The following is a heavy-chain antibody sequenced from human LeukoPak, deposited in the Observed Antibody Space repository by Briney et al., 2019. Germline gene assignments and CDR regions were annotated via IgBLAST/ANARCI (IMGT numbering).Heavy chain of an antibody. D-gene: IGHD5-12*01. CDR3: ARHGYSGYDPHFDY. CDR2: IYTSGST. Sequence: SETLSLTCTVSGGSISSYYWSWIRQPPGKGLEWIGYIYTSGSTDYNPSLKSRVTTSVDTSKNQFSLKLSSVTAADTAVYYCARHGYSGYDPHFDYWGQGTLVTVSS. V-gene: IGHV4-4*09. J-gene: IGHJ4*02. CDR1: GGSISSYY.